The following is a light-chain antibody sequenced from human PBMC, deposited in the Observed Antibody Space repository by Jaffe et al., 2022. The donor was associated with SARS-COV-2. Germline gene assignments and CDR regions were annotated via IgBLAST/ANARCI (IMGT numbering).Light chain of an antibody. CDR2: DAS. V-gene: IGKV1-33*01. CDR1: QDITKY. J-gene: IGKJ5*01. Sequence: DIQMTQSPSSLSASVGDRVTITCQASQDITKYLNWFQQKPGKAPKLLIYDASNLETGVSSRFSGSGSGTEFTLTISSLQPEDIATYYCQQYDSLPLTFGQGTRLDIK. CDR3: QQYDSLPLT.